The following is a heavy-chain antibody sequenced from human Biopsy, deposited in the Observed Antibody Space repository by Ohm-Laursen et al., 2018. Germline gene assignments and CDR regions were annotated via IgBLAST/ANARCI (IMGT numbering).Heavy chain of an antibody. CDR1: GYTFTSYE. CDR3: ARADPPLFYYGSGSSNWFDP. D-gene: IGHD3-10*01. Sequence: ASVKVSCKTSGYTFTSYEINWVRQATEQGLEWMGWMNPDSGNTGYAQNFQGRVTMTRNTSISTAYMELSSLRSEDTAVYFCARADPPLFYYGSGSSNWFDPWGQGTLVTVSS. V-gene: IGHV1-8*01. J-gene: IGHJ5*02. CDR2: MNPDSGNT.